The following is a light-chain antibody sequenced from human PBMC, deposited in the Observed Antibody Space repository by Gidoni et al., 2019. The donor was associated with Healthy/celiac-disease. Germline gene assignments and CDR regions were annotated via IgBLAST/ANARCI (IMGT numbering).Light chain of an antibody. V-gene: IGKV1-39*01. Sequence: DIQMTQSPSSLSASVGDRVTITCRASQSISSYLNWYQQKPGKAPKLLISAASSLQSGVPSRFSGSGSGTDFTLTISSLQPEDFATYYCQQSYITPLTFGGGTKVEIK. CDR2: AAS. CDR3: QQSYITPLT. CDR1: QSISSY. J-gene: IGKJ4*01.